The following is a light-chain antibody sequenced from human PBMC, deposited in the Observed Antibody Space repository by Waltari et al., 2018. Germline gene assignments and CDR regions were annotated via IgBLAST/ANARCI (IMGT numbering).Light chain of an antibody. Sequence: QTVVTQEPSLSVSPGGTVTLTCALSSGPLSTTSYASWYQQPPGQAPRTLIYKSNTRSSGVPDRFSGSIFGNKAALTITGAQADDESDYYCLLYMGGGIWVFGGGTKLTVI. CDR1: SGPLSTTSY. V-gene: IGLV8-61*01. J-gene: IGLJ3*02. CDR3: LLYMGGGIWV. CDR2: KSN.